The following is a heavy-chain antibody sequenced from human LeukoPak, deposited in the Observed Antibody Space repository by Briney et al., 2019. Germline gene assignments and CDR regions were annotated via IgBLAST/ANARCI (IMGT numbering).Heavy chain of an antibody. J-gene: IGHJ4*02. CDR1: GYSFTNFW. CDR2: IYPGDSDT. Sequence: KPGESLKISCKGSGYSFTNFWIGWVRQMPGKGLEWMGIIYPGDSDTRYSPSFQGQVTISADKSIRTAYLQWSSLKASDTAMCYCARHHNGGSTWVGFDYWGQGTLVTVSS. D-gene: IGHD1-26*01. CDR3: ARHHNGGSTWVGFDY. V-gene: IGHV5-51*01.